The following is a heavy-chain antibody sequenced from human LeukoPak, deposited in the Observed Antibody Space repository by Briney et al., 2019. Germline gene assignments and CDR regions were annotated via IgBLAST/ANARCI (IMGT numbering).Heavy chain of an antibody. CDR2: IYYSGST. J-gene: IGHJ4*02. CDR3: ARHFYGSGFDY. D-gene: IGHD3-10*01. Sequence: PSETLSLTCTVSGGSISSSSYYWGWIRQPPGKGLEWIGSIYYSGSTYYNPSLKSRVTISVDTPKNQFSLKLSSVTAADTAVYYCARHFYGSGFDYWGQGTLVTVSS. V-gene: IGHV4-39*01. CDR1: GGSISSSSYY.